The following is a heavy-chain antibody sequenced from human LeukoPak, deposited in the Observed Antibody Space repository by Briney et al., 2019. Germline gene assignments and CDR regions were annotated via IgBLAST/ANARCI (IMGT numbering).Heavy chain of an antibody. J-gene: IGHJ4*02. D-gene: IGHD3-22*01. Sequence: GGSQRLSCAASGFTFSSYAMSWVRQAPGKGLEWVSAISGSGGSTYYADSVKGRFTISRDNSKNTLYLQMNSLRAEDTAVYYCAKDLRRGRTYYYDSSGSFDYWGQGTLVTVSS. V-gene: IGHV3-23*01. CDR2: ISGSGGST. CDR3: AKDLRRGRTYYYDSSGSFDY. CDR1: GFTFSSYA.